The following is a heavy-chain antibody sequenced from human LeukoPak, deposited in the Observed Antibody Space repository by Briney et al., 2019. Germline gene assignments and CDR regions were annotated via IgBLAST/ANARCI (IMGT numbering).Heavy chain of an antibody. CDR3: ASQTKIAAPIFDY. CDR2: INPHSGGT. Sequence: ASVKVSCKASGYTFIGYDMHWVRQAPGQGLEWMGSINPHSGGTNSAQKFQGRVTMTRDTSISTAYMELSSLRSDDTAVYYCASQTKIAAPIFDYWGQGTLVTVS. CDR1: GYTFIGYD. J-gene: IGHJ4*02. V-gene: IGHV1-2*02. D-gene: IGHD6-25*01.